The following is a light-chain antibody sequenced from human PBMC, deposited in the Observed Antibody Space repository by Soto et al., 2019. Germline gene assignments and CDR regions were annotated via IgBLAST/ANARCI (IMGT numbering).Light chain of an antibody. V-gene: IGLV2-8*01. Sequence: QSVLTQPPSASGSPGQSVTISCTGTSSDVGGYIYVSWYQQHPGKAPKLMIYEVSRRPSGVPERFSGSNSGNTATLTISGAQVGDEADYYCQVWDSGALVFGGGTKLTVL. CDR3: QVWDSGALV. CDR1: SSDVGGYIY. CDR2: EVS. J-gene: IGLJ3*02.